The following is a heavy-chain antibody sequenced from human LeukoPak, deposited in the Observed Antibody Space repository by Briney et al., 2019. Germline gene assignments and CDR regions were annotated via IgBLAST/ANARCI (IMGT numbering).Heavy chain of an antibody. CDR2: IRYDGSNK. Sequence: GGSLRLSCAASGFTFSSYGMHWVRQAPGKGLEWVAFIRYDGSNKYYADSVKGRFTISRDNSKNTLYLQMNSLRAEDTAVYYCAKLEGDFWSGYFYYFDYWGQGTLVTVSS. D-gene: IGHD3-3*01. CDR3: AKLEGDFWSGYFYYFDY. J-gene: IGHJ4*02. CDR1: GFTFSSYG. V-gene: IGHV3-30*02.